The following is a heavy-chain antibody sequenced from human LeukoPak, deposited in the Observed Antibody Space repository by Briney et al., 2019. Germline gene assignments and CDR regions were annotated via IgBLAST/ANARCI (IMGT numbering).Heavy chain of an antibody. CDR1: GGSISSYD. V-gene: IGHV4-59*01. D-gene: IGHD5/OR15-5a*01. CDR2: IYYSGST. J-gene: IGHJ3*02. Sequence: SETLSLTCTVSGGSISSYDWSWIRQPPGKGLEWIGYIYYSGSTKYNPSLKSRVTISVDTSKNQFSLKLSSVTAADTAVYYCARPSRSVSTAGAFDIWGQGTMVTVSS. CDR3: ARPSRSVSTAGAFDI.